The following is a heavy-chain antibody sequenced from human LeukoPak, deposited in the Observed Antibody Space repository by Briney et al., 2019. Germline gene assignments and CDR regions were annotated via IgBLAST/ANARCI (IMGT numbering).Heavy chain of an antibody. Sequence: GSVKVSCKASGYTFPGYYMHWVRQAPGQGLEWMGWINPNSGGTNYAQKFQGRVTMTRDTSISTAYMELSRLRSDDTAVYYCARSYHYYDSSGYSMGDTFEIWGQGTMVTVSS. CDR2: INPNSGGT. CDR1: GYTFPGYY. V-gene: IGHV1-2*02. J-gene: IGHJ3*02. D-gene: IGHD3-22*01. CDR3: ARSYHYYDSSGYSMGDTFEI.